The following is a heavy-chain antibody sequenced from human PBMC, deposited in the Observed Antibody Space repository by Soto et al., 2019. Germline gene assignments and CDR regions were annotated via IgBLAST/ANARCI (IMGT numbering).Heavy chain of an antibody. D-gene: IGHD3-3*01. J-gene: IGHJ6*02. CDR3: TSLPTIFGVESYYYGMDV. CDR2: IRSKANSYAT. CDR1: GFTFSGSA. Sequence: GGSLRLSCAASGFTFSGSAMHWVRQASGKGLEWVGRIRSKANSYATAYAASVKGRFTISRDDSKNTAYLQMNSLKTEDTAVYYCTSLPTIFGVESYYYGMDVWGQGTTVTVSS. V-gene: IGHV3-73*01.